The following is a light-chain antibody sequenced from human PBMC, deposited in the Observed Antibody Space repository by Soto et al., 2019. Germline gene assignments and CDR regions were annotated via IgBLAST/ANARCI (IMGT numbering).Light chain of an antibody. Sequence: NFMLTQPHSVSESPGKTVTISCTRSSGSIASNYVQWYQQRPGSAPTTVIYEDNQRPSGVPDRFSGSIDSSSNSASLTISGLKTEDEADYYCQSYDRGLWVFGGGTQLTVL. V-gene: IGLV6-57*04. CDR3: QSYDRGLWV. J-gene: IGLJ2*01. CDR1: SGSIASNY. CDR2: EDN.